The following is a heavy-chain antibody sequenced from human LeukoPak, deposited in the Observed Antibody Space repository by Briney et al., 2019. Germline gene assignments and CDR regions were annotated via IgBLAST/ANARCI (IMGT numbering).Heavy chain of an antibody. D-gene: IGHD3-3*01. Sequence: PGGSLRLSCAASGFTFSSYAMHWVRQAPGKGLEGVAVISYDGSNKYYADSVKGRFTISRDNSKNTLYLQMNSLRAEDTAVYYCARAESRSDTYYDFWSGYYYFDYWGQGTLVTVSS. CDR3: ARAESRSDTYYDFWSGYYYFDY. J-gene: IGHJ4*02. V-gene: IGHV3-30-3*01. CDR1: GFTFSSYA. CDR2: ISYDGSNK.